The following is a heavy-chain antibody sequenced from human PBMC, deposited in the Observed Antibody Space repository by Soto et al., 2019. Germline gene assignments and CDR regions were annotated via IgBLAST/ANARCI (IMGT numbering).Heavy chain of an antibody. D-gene: IGHD4-4*01. CDR3: ASRTVTTKSYYYYGMDV. CDR2: INHSGST. J-gene: IGHJ6*02. CDR1: GGSFSGYY. Sequence: PSETLSLTCAVYGGSFSGYYWSWIRQPPGKGLEWIGEINHSGSTNYNPSLKSRVTISVDTSKNQFSLKLSSVTAADTAVYYCASRTVTTKSYYYYGMDVWGQGTTVTVSS. V-gene: IGHV4-34*01.